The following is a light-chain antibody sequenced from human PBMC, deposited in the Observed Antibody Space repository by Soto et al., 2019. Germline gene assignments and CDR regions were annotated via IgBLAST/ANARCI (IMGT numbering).Light chain of an antibody. J-gene: IGKJ5*01. CDR2: DAS. Sequence: EIVMTQSPATLSVSPGERVTLSCRASQSVKNKLVWYQWKPGQAPRPLIYDASIRATGVPARFSGSGFGTEFALTISNLQYEDFSICYCQQFTNWPPITFRQGTRLEI. V-gene: IGKV3-15*01. CDR1: QSVKNK. CDR3: QQFTNWPPIT.